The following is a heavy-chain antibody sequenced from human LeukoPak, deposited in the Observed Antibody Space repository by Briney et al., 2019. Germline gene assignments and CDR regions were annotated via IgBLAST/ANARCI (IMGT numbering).Heavy chain of an antibody. J-gene: IGHJ4*02. D-gene: IGHD3-22*01. CDR3: ARDADYYSY. V-gene: IGHV4-61*01. CDR2: ISYSGNT. CDR1: XXXXXSXTSY. Sequence: TXXLTCTVSXXXXXSXTSYXXXIXQPXGXGLEWIGFISYSGNTNYNPSLKSRVTISLDTSKNQFSLKLNSVTAADTAVYYCARDADYYSYWGQGSQVTVSS.